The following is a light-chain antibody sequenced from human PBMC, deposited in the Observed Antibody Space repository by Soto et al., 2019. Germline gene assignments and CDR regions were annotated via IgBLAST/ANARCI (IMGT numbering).Light chain of an antibody. CDR1: QSLSSY. CDR3: QHSRA. V-gene: IGKV3-11*01. J-gene: IGKJ1*01. CDR2: DAS. Sequence: EIVLTQSPATLSLSPGERATLSCRASQSLSSYLAWYQQKPGQAPRLLMYDASNRATGIPVRFSGSGSGTDFTLTISSLGPEDFAVYYCQHSRAFGQGTKVEIK.